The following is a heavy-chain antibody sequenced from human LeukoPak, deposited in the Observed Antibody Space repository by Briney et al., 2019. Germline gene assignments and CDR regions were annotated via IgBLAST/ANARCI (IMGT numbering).Heavy chain of an antibody. CDR2: VNTNTGNP. D-gene: IGHD3-10*01. V-gene: IGHV7-4-1*02. CDR1: GYIFTGYY. J-gene: IGHJ6*03. Sequence: ASVKVSCKASGYIFTGYYMHWVRQAPGQGLEWMGWVNTNTGNPTYAQGFTRRFVFSLDTTVSTASLEISSLKAEDTAVYYCAREDRNGSGDYYYYMAVWGKGPTVTVSS. CDR3: AREDRNGSGDYYYYMAV.